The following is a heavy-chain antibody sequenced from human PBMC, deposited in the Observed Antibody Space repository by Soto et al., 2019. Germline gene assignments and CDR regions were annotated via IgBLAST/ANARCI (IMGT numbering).Heavy chain of an antibody. D-gene: IGHD4-17*01. J-gene: IGHJ4*02. V-gene: IGHV4-4*02. CDR3: ARNGDYGDFDY. CDR2: IYHSGST. Sequence: PAETLSLTCAVSSGSISSSNWWSWVRQPPGKGLEWLGEIYHSGSTNYNPSLRSRVTISVDKSKNQFSLKLSSVTAADTAVYYCARNGDYGDFDYWGQGTLVTVSS. CDR1: SGSISSSNW.